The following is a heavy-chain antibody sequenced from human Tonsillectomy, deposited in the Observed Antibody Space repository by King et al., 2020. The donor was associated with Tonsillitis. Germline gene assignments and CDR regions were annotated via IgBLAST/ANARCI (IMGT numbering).Heavy chain of an antibody. J-gene: IGHJ6*02. Sequence: VQLVESGGGLVKPGESLRLSCAASGFTFSDHYMSWIRQAPGKGREWVSYISYIGGPIYYADSVKGRFTLSRDTAKNSLFLQMNSLRAEDTAVYYCARDRWFGGVWDQGTTVTVSS. CDR2: ISYIGGPI. CDR3: ARDRWFGGV. CDR1: GFTFSDHY. V-gene: IGHV3-11*01. D-gene: IGHD3-10*01.